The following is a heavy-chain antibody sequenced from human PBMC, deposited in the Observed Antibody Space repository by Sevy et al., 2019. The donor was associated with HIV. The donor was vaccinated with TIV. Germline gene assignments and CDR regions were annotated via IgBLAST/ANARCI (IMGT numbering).Heavy chain of an antibody. CDR2: IKQDGSEK. J-gene: IGHJ4*02. Sequence: GGSLRLSCAASGFTFSSYWMSWVRQAPGKGLEWVANIKQDGSEKYYGDSVKGRFTISRDNAKNSLYLQMNSLRAEDTAVYYCARDGATGDFDYWGQGTLVTVSS. D-gene: IGHD1-26*01. CDR1: GFTFSSYW. V-gene: IGHV3-7*01. CDR3: ARDGATGDFDY.